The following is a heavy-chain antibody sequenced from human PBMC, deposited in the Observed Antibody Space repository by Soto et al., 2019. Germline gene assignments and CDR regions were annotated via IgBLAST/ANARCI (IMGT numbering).Heavy chain of an antibody. CDR2: ISHDGNNE. V-gene: IGHV3-30*18. CDR3: AKDLTPLALFGVIDY. J-gene: IGHJ4*02. Sequence: PGGSLRLSXAASGFTFKTYGMHWVRQAPGKGLEWVAVISHDGNNEDYADSVRGRFTISRDNSKNMLFLEMNSLRVEDTAVYFCAKDLTPLALFGVIDYWGQGALVTVSS. D-gene: IGHD3-3*01. CDR1: GFTFKTYG.